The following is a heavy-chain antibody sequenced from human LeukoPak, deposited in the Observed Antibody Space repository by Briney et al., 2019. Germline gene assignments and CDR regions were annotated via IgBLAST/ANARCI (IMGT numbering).Heavy chain of an antibody. CDR2: ISYDGSNK. CDR1: GFTFSSYG. J-gene: IGHJ4*02. D-gene: IGHD4-17*01. V-gene: IGHV3-30*18. Sequence: GGSLRLSCAASGFTFSSYGMHWVRQAPGKGLEWVAVISYDGSNKYYADSVKGRFTISRDNSKNTLYLQMNSLRAEDTAVYYCAKGDYGDHGLRGDYWGQGTLVTVS. CDR3: AKGDYGDHGLRGDY.